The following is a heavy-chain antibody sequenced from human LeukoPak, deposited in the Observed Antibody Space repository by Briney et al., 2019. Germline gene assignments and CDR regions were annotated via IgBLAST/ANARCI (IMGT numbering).Heavy chain of an antibody. Sequence: TSETLSLTCSVSGGSIGRGSYYWGWIRQSPGKGLEWIGSIYYNGSTYYNPSLKSRVTISVDTSKNQFSLKLSSVTAADTAVYYCARHPDVISMVWGRGTTVTISS. CDR2: IYYNGST. V-gene: IGHV4-39*01. J-gene: IGHJ6*04. CDR3: ARHPDVISMV. D-gene: IGHD3-10*01. CDR1: GGSIGRGSYY.